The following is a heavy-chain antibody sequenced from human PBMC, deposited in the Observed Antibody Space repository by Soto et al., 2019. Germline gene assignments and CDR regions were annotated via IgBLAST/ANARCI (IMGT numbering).Heavy chain of an antibody. CDR2: ISAYNGNT. CDR1: GYTFTSYG. D-gene: IGHD1-1*01. Sequence: ASVKVSCKASGYTFTSYGISWVRQAPGQGLEWMGWISAYNGNTNYAQKLQGRVTMTTDISTSTAYMELRSLRSDDTAVYYCAKDLWDLLERRKGYYYYYYMDVWGKGTTVTVSS. CDR3: AKDLWDLLERRKGYYYYYYMDV. J-gene: IGHJ6*03. V-gene: IGHV1-18*01.